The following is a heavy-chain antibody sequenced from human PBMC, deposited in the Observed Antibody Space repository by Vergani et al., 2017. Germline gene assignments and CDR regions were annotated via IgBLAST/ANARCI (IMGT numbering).Heavy chain of an antibody. J-gene: IGHJ4*02. CDR2: ISSSSSTI. Sequence: EVDLVESGGGLAQPGGSLRLSCEASGFTFSSYSMNWVRQAPGKGLEWVSYISSSSSTIYYADSVKGRFTISRDSSKTLYLQMDSLRVEDTAMYFCARDLSYSTAWPFFDSRGQGTLVTVSS. V-gene: IGHV3-48*04. CDR3: ARDLSYSTAWPFFDS. D-gene: IGHD4-11*01. CDR1: GFTFSSYS.